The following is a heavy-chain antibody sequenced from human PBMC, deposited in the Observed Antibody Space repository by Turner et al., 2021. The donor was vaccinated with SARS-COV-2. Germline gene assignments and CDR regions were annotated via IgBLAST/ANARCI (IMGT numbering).Heavy chain of an antibody. D-gene: IGHD6-13*01. Sequence: QVQLVESGGGVVQPGRSLRLSCAASGFTFSSYGMHWARQGPGKGLEWVADIWYDGSNKYYADSVKGRFTISRDNSKNTLYLQMNSLRAEDTAVYYCARASQNGYSSSWYDPDIDYWGQGTLVTVSS. CDR1: GFTFSSYG. CDR2: IWYDGSNK. J-gene: IGHJ4*02. V-gene: IGHV3-33*01. CDR3: ARASQNGYSSSWYDPDIDY.